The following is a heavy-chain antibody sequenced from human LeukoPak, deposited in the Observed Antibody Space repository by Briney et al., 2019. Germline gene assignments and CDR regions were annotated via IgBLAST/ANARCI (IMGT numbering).Heavy chain of an antibody. D-gene: IGHD3-10*01. V-gene: IGHV3-23*01. CDR2: ISGSGTST. CDR3: AKEPASGSCFDY. CDR1: GFTFSSYA. J-gene: IGHJ4*02. Sequence: PGGSLRLSCAASGFTFSSYAMSWVRQAPGKGLEWVSGISGSGTSTYYADSVKGRFTISRDNSKNTLYLQMNSLRAEDTALYYCAKEPASGSCFDYWGQGTLVTVSS.